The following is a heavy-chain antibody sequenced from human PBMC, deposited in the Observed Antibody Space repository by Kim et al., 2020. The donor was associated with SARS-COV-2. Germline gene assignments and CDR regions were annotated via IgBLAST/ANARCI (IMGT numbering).Heavy chain of an antibody. CDR3: AKDRDSGSLDY. J-gene: IGHJ4*02. CDR2: T. D-gene: IGHD1-26*01. Sequence: TYYADSVKGRFTISRDNSKNTLYLQMNSLRAEDTAVYYCAKDRDSGSLDYWGQGTLVTVSS. V-gene: IGHV3-23*03.